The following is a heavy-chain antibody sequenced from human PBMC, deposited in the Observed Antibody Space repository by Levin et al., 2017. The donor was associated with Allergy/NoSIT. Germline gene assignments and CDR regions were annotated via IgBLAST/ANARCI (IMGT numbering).Heavy chain of an antibody. CDR2: ISFDGDNK. CDR3: ARERFWNGYFDY. D-gene: IGHD3-3*01. J-gene: IGHJ4*02. CDR1: GFTFSDYS. V-gene: IGHV3-30*09. Sequence: GGSLRLSCAASGFTFSDYSMHWVRQAPGEGLDWVAVISFDGDNKYYADSVKGRFAISRENSKNTLYLQMSSLRAEDTAVYYCARERFWNGYFDYWGQGTLVTVSS.